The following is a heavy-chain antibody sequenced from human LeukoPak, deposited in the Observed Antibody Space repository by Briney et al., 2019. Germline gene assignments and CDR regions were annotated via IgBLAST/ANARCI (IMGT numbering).Heavy chain of an antibody. D-gene: IGHD2-15*01. CDR2: IYSGGST. CDR1: GFTVSSNY. J-gene: IGHJ5*02. CDR3: ARVRGGGSLRFDP. V-gene: IGHV3-66*01. Sequence: PGGSLRLSCAASGFTVSSNYMSWVRQAPGKGLEWVSVIYSGGSTYYADSVKGRFTISRDNSKNTLYLQMNSLRAEDTAVYYCARVRGGGSLRFDPWGQGTLVTVSS.